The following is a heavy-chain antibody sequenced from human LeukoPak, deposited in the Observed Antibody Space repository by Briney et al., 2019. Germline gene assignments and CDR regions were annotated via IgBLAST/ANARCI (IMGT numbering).Heavy chain of an antibody. V-gene: IGHV3-33*01. CDR1: GFTFSSYG. CDR2: IWYDGSNK. D-gene: IGHD3-10*01. J-gene: IGHJ4*02. Sequence: GRSLTLSWAASGFTFSSYGMHWVRQAPGKGLEWVAVIWYDGSNKYYAASVKGRFTISRDNSKNTLYLQMNSLRAEDTAVYYCARIFPLRGFDYWGQGTLFTVSS. CDR3: ARIFPLRGFDY.